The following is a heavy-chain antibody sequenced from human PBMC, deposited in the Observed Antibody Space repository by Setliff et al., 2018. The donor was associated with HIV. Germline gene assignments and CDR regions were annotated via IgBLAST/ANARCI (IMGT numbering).Heavy chain of an antibody. CDR2: IIPIFGPT. D-gene: IGHD6-25*01. Sequence: SVKVSCKGSGGTFSSYAISWVRQAPGQGLEWMGGIIPIFGPTNYAQKFQGRLTITADESTSTAYMELSSLRSEDTAVYYCARYSPRGYTLTGPYWGQGTLVTVSS. J-gene: IGHJ4*02. V-gene: IGHV1-69*13. CDR3: ARYSPRGYTLTGPY. CDR1: GGTFSSYA.